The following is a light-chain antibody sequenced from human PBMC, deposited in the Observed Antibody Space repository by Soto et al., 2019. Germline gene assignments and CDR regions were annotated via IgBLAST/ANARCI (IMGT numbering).Light chain of an antibody. Sequence: EIVLTQSPGTLSLSPGERATLSCRASQSVSSRLAWYQHKPGQAPRLLISGASSRATGIPARFSGSGSGTDFTLTISRLEPEDFAVYYCQQYGSSPWTFGQGTKVDIK. V-gene: IGKV3-20*01. CDR2: GAS. CDR1: QSVSSR. J-gene: IGKJ1*01. CDR3: QQYGSSPWT.